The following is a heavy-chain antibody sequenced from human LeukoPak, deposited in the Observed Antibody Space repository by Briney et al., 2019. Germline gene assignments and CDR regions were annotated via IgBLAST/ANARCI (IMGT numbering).Heavy chain of an antibody. D-gene: IGHD4-11*01. J-gene: IGHJ5*02. V-gene: IGHV4-38-2*02. CDR3: AKMDPTDWFDP. CDR1: GYSISSGYY. Sequence: PSETLSLTCTVSGYSISSGYYWGWIRQPPVKGLEWIGSIYHSGSTYYNPSLKSRVTISVDTSKNQFSLRLSSVTAADTAVYYCAKMDPTDWFDPWGQGTLVTVSS. CDR2: IYHSGST.